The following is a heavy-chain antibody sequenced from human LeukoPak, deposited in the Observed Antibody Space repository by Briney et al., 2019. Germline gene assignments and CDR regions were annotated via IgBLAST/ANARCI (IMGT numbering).Heavy chain of an antibody. CDR1: GLTFSSYA. V-gene: IGHV3-23*01. D-gene: IGHD1-26*01. CDR2: ISYSGGST. CDR3: AKAASGSYLYYFDY. Sequence: GGSLRLSCAASGLTFSSYAMNWVGQAPGKGREWVSTISYSGGSTYYLDSVKGRFTISRDNSENTLYLQLNSLRAEDTAVYYCAKAASGSYLYYFDYWGQGTLVTVSS. J-gene: IGHJ4*02.